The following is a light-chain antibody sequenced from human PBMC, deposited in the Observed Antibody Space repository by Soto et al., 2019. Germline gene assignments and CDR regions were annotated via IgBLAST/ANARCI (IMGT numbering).Light chain of an antibody. J-gene: IGKJ1*01. CDR3: QQYDSYSWT. Sequence: DIQMTQSPSTLSASVGDRVTITCRASQSISIWLAWYQQKPGKAPKLLIYDVSSLESGVPSRFSGSGSGTEFILNISSLQPDDFATYYCQQYDSYSWTFDQGTKVDIK. V-gene: IGKV1-5*01. CDR2: DVS. CDR1: QSISIW.